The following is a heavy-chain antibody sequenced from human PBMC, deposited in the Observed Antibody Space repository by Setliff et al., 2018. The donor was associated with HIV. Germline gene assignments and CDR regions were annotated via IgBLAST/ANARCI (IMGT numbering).Heavy chain of an antibody. Sequence: ASVKVSCKASGGTFSSYAISWVRQAPGQGLEWMGGIIPIFGTANYAQNFQGRFTMTRDTTTNTVYMELSSLRAEDTAVYYCVRERVGGYFDYWGQGTLVTVSS. CDR1: GGTFSSYA. V-gene: IGHV1-69*05. CDR3: VRERVGGYFDY. D-gene: IGHD3-10*01. J-gene: IGHJ4*02. CDR2: IIPIFGTA.